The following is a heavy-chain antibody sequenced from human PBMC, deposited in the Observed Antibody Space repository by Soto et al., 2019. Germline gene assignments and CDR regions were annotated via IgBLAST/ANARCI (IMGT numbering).Heavy chain of an antibody. V-gene: IGHV3-15*01. J-gene: IGHJ3*02. CDR1: EFAFTHVW. D-gene: IGHD2-2*01. CDR2: IKRKIDGETT. Sequence: EVQLLESGGDLAEPGGSLRLSCAASEFAFTHVWMTWVRQAPGRGLEWVGRIKRKIDGETTNYAAPVKGRFTISRDDSKNTLYLQMNSLKTDDSAVYYCAADRYCSSNTCPGAFDIWGQGTTV. CDR3: AADRYCSSNTCPGAFDI.